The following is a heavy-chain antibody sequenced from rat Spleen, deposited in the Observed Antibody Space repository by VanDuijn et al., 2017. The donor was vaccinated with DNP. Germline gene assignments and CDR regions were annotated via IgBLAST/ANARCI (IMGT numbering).Heavy chain of an antibody. CDR3: ARSWGDDGYPPFAY. J-gene: IGHJ3*01. V-gene: IGHV5-29*01. CDR2: LSFDGSST. CDR1: GFTFRKYG. Sequence: EVQLVGSGGGLVQPGRSLKVSCAASGFTFRKYGMAWVRQAPTKGLEWVAALSFDGSSTYYRDSVKGRFTISRDNAKSTLYLQMDSLRSEDTAIYYCARSWGDDGYPPFAYWGQGTLVTVSS. D-gene: IGHD1-12*03.